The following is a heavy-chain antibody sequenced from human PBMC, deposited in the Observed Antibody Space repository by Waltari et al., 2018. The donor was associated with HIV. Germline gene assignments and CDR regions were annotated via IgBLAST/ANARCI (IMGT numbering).Heavy chain of an antibody. CDR1: GGSISSDGSY. CDR2: IAASGST. Sequence: QVQLQESGPGLVKPSQTLSLPCKVSGGSISSDGSYWTWIRQPVGKGLEWIGRIAASGSTSYNSSLKSRVSISTDTSKNQFSLNLTSLTAADTAIYYCAEGQWIYDSWGRGTLVTVSS. CDR3: AEGQWIYDS. J-gene: IGHJ4*02. D-gene: IGHD5-12*01. V-gene: IGHV4-61*02.